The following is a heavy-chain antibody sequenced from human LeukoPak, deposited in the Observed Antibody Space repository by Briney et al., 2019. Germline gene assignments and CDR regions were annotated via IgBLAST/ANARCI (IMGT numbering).Heavy chain of an antibody. V-gene: IGHV4-59*08. CDR2: IYYSGST. CDR1: GGSISFYY. Sequence: PSETLSLTCTVSGGSISFYYWSWIRQPPGKGLEWIGYIYYSGSTNYNPSLKSRVTISVDTSKNQFSLKLSYVTAADTAVYYCARCSGSYSNWFDPWGQGTLVTVSS. J-gene: IGHJ5*02. CDR3: ARCSGSYSNWFDP. D-gene: IGHD3-10*02.